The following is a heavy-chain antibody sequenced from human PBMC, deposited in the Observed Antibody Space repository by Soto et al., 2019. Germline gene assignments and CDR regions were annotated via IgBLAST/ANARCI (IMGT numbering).Heavy chain of an antibody. Sequence: GGSLRLSCAASGFTFSSYEMNWVRQAPGKGLEWVSYISSSGSTIYYADSVKGRFTISRDNAKNSLYLQMNSLRAEDTAVYYCAREFATKRWLQFSAFDIWGQGTMVTVSS. D-gene: IGHD5-12*01. CDR3: AREFATKRWLQFSAFDI. CDR2: ISSSGSTI. CDR1: GFTFSSYE. J-gene: IGHJ3*02. V-gene: IGHV3-48*03.